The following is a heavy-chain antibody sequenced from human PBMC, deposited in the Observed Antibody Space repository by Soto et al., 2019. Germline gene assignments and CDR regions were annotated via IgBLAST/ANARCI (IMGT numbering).Heavy chain of an antibody. Sequence: GGCMRLSCAACGFSFSSYEMNWVRQAPGEGLEWVSYISSSGSTIYYADSVKGRFTISRDNAKNSLYLQMNSLRAEDTAVYYCARGGYYDSSGYSNRLYYYGMDVWGQGTTVTVSS. CDR1: GFSFSSYE. V-gene: IGHV3-48*03. D-gene: IGHD3-22*01. J-gene: IGHJ6*02. CDR2: ISSSGSTI. CDR3: ARGGYYDSSGYSNRLYYYGMDV.